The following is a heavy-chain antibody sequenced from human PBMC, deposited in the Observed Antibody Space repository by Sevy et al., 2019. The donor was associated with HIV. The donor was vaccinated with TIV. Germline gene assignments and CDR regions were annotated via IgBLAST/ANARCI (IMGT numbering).Heavy chain of an antibody. Sequence: GSLRLSCAASGFAFSTPAMHWVRQAPGKGLEWVAVISYEGTETFYAASVEGRFTISRDNSKNMLSLQINSLKPEDTAVYYCARDGGYSIKWYPLYWGHGTLVTVSS. D-gene: IGHD1-26*01. CDR1: GFAFSTPA. CDR2: ISYEGTET. CDR3: ARDGGYSIKWYPLY. V-gene: IGHV3-30-3*01. J-gene: IGHJ4*01.